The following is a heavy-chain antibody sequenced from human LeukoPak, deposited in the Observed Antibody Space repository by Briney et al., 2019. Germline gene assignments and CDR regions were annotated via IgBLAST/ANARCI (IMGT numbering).Heavy chain of an antibody. D-gene: IGHD6-19*01. V-gene: IGHV3-64*01. Sequence: PGGSLRLSCAASGFTFSSYAMHWVRQAPGKGLEYVSAISSNGGSTYYANSVKGRFTISRDNSKNTLYLQMGSLRAEDMAVYYCARDSAVAFHWGQGTPVTVSS. J-gene: IGHJ4*02. CDR2: ISSNGGST. CDR1: GFTFSSYA. CDR3: ARDSAVAFH.